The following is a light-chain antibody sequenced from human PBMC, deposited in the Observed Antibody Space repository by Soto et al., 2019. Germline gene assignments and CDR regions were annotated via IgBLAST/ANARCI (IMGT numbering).Light chain of an antibody. V-gene: IGKV3-20*01. CDR2: GIP. Sequence: EIVLTQSPGTLSLSPGEGATLACRASQSIPTTYFAWYQQKPGQAPRLLIYGIPTRATGIPDRFSGSGSGTEFTLTISSLQSEDFAVYYCQQYDKCPITFGQGTRPEIK. J-gene: IGKJ5*01. CDR1: QSIPTTY. CDR3: QQYDKCPIT.